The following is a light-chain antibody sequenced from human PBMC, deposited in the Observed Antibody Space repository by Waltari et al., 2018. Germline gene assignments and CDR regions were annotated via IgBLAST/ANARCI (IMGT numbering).Light chain of an antibody. CDR1: SSNVGKNF. CDR3: GTLDSSLSAWV. V-gene: IGLV1-51*02. Sequence: QSVLTQPPSVSAAPGQTVTISCSGSSSNVGKNFVSWYQQIPGPAPKLVIYENHKRPSGIPDRFSGSKSGTSATLAIAGLQTGDEADYYCGTLDSSLSAWVFGGGTKLTVL. CDR2: ENH. J-gene: IGLJ3*02.